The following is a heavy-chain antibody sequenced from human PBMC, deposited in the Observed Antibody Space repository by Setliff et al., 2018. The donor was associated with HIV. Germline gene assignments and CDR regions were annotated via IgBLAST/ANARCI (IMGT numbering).Heavy chain of an antibody. CDR2: ISTSNDYK. D-gene: IGHD2-2*01. CDR1: GFDFNNFN. V-gene: IGHV3-21*01. Sequence: PVGSLRLSCAASGFDFNNFNMNWVRQAPGKGLEWVSSISTSNDYKYYADSVKGRFTISRDNTNKSLFLQMNSLRVEDTAVYYCAKGPLGYCSTSSCYGRFDYWGQGTLVTVSS. CDR3: AKGPLGYCSTSSCYGRFDY. J-gene: IGHJ4*02.